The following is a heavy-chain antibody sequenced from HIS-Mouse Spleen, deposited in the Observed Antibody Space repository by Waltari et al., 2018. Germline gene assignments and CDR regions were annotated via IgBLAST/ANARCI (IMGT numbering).Heavy chain of an antibody. CDR3: AHRQRIAAAGIGLDY. CDR1: GFPPSTSGVG. J-gene: IGHJ4*02. Sequence: QITLKESGPTLVKPTQTLTLTCPFSGFPPSTSGVGVGWIRQPPGKALEWLALIYWDDDKRYSPSLKSRLTITKDTSKNQVVLTMTNMDPVDTATYYCAHRQRIAAAGIGLDYWGQGTLVTVSS. V-gene: IGHV2-5*02. D-gene: IGHD6-13*01. CDR2: IYWDDDK.